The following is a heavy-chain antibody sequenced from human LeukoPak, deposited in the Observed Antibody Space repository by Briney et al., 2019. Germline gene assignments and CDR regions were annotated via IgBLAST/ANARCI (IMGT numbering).Heavy chain of an antibody. Sequence: RGSLRLSCAASGLTYRNYYFSWGRQAPGKGLEWISYISDDGSYANYADSVRGRFTISRDNAKNSLFLQMNSLRVEETAVYYCARTRGRGPGGHFDYWGQGTLVTVSS. J-gene: IGHJ4*02. CDR3: ARTRGRGPGGHFDY. CDR1: GLTYRNYY. CDR2: ISDDGSYA. D-gene: IGHD3-10*01. V-gene: IGHV3-11*03.